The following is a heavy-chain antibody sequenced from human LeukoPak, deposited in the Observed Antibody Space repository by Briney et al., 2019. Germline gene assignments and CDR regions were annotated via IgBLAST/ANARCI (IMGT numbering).Heavy chain of an antibody. V-gene: IGHV3-49*03. CDR2: IRRKAYGETT. D-gene: IGHD3/OR15-3a*01. Sequence: PGGSLRLSCAGSGFTFSDSTMSWYRQAPGKGLEWVGLIRRKAYGETTEYAASVKGRFTISRDDSKSIAYLQMSSLKTEDTAVYYCTRGQGLYYWGQGALVTVSS. J-gene: IGHJ4*02. CDR3: TRGQGLYY. CDR1: GFTFSDST.